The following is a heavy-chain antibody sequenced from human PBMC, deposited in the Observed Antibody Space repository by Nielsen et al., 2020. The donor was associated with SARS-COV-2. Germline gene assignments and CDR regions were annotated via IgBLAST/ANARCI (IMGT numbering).Heavy chain of an antibody. Sequence: SETLSLTCTVSGGSISSSSYYWGWIRQPPGKGLEWIGSIYYSGSTYYNPSLKSRVTISVDTSKNQFSLKLSSVTAADTAVYYCARLVMDIVATTRTYCFDYWGQGTLVTVSS. CDR1: GGSISSSSYY. CDR3: ARLVMDIVATTRTYCFDY. J-gene: IGHJ4*02. CDR2: IYYSGST. V-gene: IGHV4-39*01. D-gene: IGHD5-12*01.